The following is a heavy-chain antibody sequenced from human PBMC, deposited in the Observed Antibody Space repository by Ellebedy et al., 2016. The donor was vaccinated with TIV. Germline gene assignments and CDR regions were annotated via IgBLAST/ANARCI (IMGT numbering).Heavy chain of an antibody. CDR2: VHYSETT. D-gene: IGHD3-10*01. Sequence: MPSETLSLTCTVSGGSISSSDYYWGWIRQPPGKGLEWIGSVHYSETTFYNPSLKSRVTMSVGMSKNQASLRLNSVTAADTAVYYCAKEAGSGSYYYWGQGTLVTVSS. CDR3: AKEAGSGSYYY. J-gene: IGHJ4*02. V-gene: IGHV4-39*07. CDR1: GGSISSSDYY.